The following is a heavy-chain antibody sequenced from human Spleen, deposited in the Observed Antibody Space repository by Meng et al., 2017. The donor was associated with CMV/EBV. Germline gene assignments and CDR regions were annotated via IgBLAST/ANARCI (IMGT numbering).Heavy chain of an antibody. CDR2: INWNDGST. Sequence: GESLKISCATSGFTFDDHGMVWVRQAPGKGLEWVAGINWNDGSTAYGDSVQGRFTISRDNAKNSLYLQMNSLRAEDTALYYCARVALGTSEAFDIWGQGTMVTVSS. D-gene: IGHD1-14*01. CDR1: GFTFDDHG. V-gene: IGHV3-20*04. J-gene: IGHJ3*02. CDR3: ARVALGTSEAFDI.